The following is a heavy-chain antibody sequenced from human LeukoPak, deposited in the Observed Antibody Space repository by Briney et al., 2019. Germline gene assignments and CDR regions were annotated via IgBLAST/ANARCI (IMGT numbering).Heavy chain of an antibody. CDR3: ARGRVRVAGYCSSTSCYTNNWFDP. D-gene: IGHD2-2*02. Sequence: SETLSLTCTVSGGSISSGRSYWGWIRQPPGKGLEWIGSLYYSGSTNYNPSLKSRVTISVDTSKNQFSLKLSSVTAADTAVYYCARGRVRVAGYCSSTSCYTNNWFDPWGQGTLVTVSS. CDR1: GGSISSGRSY. V-gene: IGHV4-39*01. J-gene: IGHJ5*02. CDR2: LYYSGST.